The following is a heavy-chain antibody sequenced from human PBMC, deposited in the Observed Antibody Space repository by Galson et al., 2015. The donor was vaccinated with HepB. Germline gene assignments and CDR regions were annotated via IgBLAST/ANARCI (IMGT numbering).Heavy chain of an antibody. CDR2: IYLGDSDT. CDR1: GYSFTDYW. J-gene: IGHJ1*01. D-gene: IGHD3-16*01. V-gene: IGHV5-51*03. CDR3: SARGGGY. Sequence: QSGAEVKKPGESLRISCHGFGYSFTDYWIGWVRQMPGKGLEYMGIIYLGDSDTRYSPSFEGHVSISVDKSINTAYLQWHSLKTSDTAMYYCSARGGGYWGQGTLVTVSS.